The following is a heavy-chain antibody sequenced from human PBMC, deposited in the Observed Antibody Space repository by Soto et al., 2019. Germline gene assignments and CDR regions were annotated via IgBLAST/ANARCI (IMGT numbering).Heavy chain of an antibody. V-gene: IGHV3-33*01. CDR2: IWYDGSNK. CDR1: GFTFSSYG. Sequence: QVQLVESGGGVVQPGRSLRLSCAASGFTFSSYGMHWVRQAPGKGLEWVAVIWYDGSNKYYADSVKGRFTISRDNSKNTLYRQMNSLRAEDTAVYYCARGGSSGWPKAWGQGTLVTVAS. J-gene: IGHJ5*02. D-gene: IGHD6-19*01. CDR3: ARGGSSGWPKA.